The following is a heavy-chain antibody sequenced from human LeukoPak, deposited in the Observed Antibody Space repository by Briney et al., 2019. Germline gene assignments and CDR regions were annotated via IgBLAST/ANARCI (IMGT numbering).Heavy chain of an antibody. CDR3: ARGGVVPAAPIGY. V-gene: IGHV3-30-3*01. CDR1: GFTFSSYA. Sequence: GGSLRLSCAASGFTFSSYAMHWVRQAPGKGLEWVAVISYDGSNKYYADSVKGRFTISRDNSKNTLYLQMNSLRAEDTAVYYCARGGVVPAAPIGYWGQGTLVTVSS. CDR2: ISYDGSNK. D-gene: IGHD2-2*01. J-gene: IGHJ4*02.